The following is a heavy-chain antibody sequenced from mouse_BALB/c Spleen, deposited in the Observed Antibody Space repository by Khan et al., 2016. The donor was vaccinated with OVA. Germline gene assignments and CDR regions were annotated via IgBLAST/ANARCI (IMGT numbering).Heavy chain of an antibody. CDR3: ARNYDDDEGLAY. D-gene: IGHD2-4*01. V-gene: IGHV2-2*02. CDR1: GFSLTSYG. CDR2: IWSGGST. J-gene: IGHJ3*01. Sequence: VELVESGPGLVQPSQSLSITCTVSGFSLTSYGVHWVRQSPGKGLEWLGVIWSGGSTDYNAAFISRLNIIKDNSKSQAFFKMNSLQANDTAIYYCARNYDDDEGLAYWGQGTLVTVSA.